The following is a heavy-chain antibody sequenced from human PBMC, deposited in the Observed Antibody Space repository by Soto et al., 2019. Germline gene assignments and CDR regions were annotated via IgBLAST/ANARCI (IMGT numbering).Heavy chain of an antibody. CDR1: GGTFSSYA. CDR2: IIPIFSTA. V-gene: IGHV1-69*01. D-gene: IGHD6-13*01. J-gene: IGHJ3*02. Sequence: QVQLVQSGAEVKKPGSSVKVSCKASGGTFSSYAISWVRQAPGQGLEWMGGIIPIFSTANYAQKFQGRVTITADESTSTAYMELSSLRSEDTAVYYCARDLVYSSSWTRDAFDIWGQGTMVTVSS. CDR3: ARDLVYSSSWTRDAFDI.